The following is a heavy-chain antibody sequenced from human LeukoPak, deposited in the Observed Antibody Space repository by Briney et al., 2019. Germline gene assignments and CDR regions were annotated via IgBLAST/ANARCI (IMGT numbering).Heavy chain of an antibody. J-gene: IGHJ4*02. V-gene: IGHV3-23*01. Sequence: GGSLRLSCAASGFPLRNYAMSWVRQAPGKGLEWVSDINGSGGSTYYADSVKGRFTISRDNSKNTLYLQMNSLRAEDTAVYYCATYRQVLLLFESWGQGTLVTVSS. D-gene: IGHD2-8*02. CDR1: GFPLRNYA. CDR2: INGSGGST. CDR3: ATYRQVLLLFES.